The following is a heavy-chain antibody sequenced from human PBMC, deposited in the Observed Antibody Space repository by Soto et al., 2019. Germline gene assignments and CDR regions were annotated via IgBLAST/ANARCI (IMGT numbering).Heavy chain of an antibody. CDR2: TYYRSKWYN. CDR3: ARVGDDYCSGGSCNWALDY. CDR1: GDSVSSNSAA. Sequence: SQTLSLTCAISGDSVSSNSAAWNWIRQSPSRGLEWLGRTYYRSKWYNDYAVSVKSRININPDRSKNQCSLQLNSVTPEDTAVYYCARVGDDYCSGGSCNWALDYWGQGTLVTVSS. J-gene: IGHJ4*02. V-gene: IGHV6-1*01. D-gene: IGHD2-15*01.